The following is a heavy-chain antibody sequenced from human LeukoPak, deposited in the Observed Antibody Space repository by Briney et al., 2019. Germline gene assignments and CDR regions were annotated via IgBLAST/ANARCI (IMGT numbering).Heavy chain of an antibody. CDR1: GFTFSSYA. J-gene: IGHJ6*02. V-gene: IGHV3-30-3*01. D-gene: IGHD3-10*01. CDR3: ARDLITMVRGVMFYYYYGMDV. Sequence: GGSLRLSCAASGFTFSSYAMHWVRQAPGKGLEWVAVISYDGSNKYYADSEKGRFTISRDNSKNTLYLQMNSLRAEDTAVYYCARDLITMVRGVMFYYYYGMDVWGQGTTVTVSS. CDR2: ISYDGSNK.